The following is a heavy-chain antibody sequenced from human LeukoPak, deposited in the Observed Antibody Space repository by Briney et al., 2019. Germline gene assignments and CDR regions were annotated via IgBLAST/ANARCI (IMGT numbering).Heavy chain of an antibody. Sequence: GGSLRFSCAASGFTFSSYSMNWVRQAPGKGLEWVSYISSSSSTIYYADSVKGRFTISRDNAKNSLYLQMNSLRDEDTAVYYCARCNSGYYVDDAFDIWGQGTMVTVSS. J-gene: IGHJ3*02. D-gene: IGHD3-22*01. CDR2: ISSSSSTI. CDR3: ARCNSGYYVDDAFDI. V-gene: IGHV3-48*02. CDR1: GFTFSSYS.